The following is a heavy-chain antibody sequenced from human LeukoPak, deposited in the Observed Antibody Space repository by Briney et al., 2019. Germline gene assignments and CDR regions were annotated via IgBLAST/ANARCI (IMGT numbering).Heavy chain of an antibody. CDR1: GFIFSSYA. CDR2: ISYDGSNK. D-gene: IGHD2-15*01. Sequence: GGSLRLSCAASGFIFSSYAMYWVRQAPGKGLEWVTVISYDGSNKYYADSVKGRFTISRDNSKNMLYLQVNSVTADDTAVYYCAKDPGDSVRGYYMDVWGKGTTVIVSS. CDR3: AKDPGDSVRGYYMDV. J-gene: IGHJ6*03. V-gene: IGHV3-30-3*01.